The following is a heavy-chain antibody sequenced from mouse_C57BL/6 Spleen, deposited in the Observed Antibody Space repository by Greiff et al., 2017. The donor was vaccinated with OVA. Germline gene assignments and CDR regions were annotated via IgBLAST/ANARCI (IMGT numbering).Heavy chain of an antibody. CDR1: GFSFNTYA. J-gene: IGHJ2*01. Sequence: EVHLVESGGGLVQPKGSLKLSCAASGFSFNTYAMNWVRQAPGKGLEWVARIRSKSNNYATYYADSVKDRFTISRDDSESMLYLQMNNLKTEDTAMYYCGRHEDSDDYFDYWGQGTTLTVSS. CDR2: IRSKSNNYAT. V-gene: IGHV10-1*01. CDR3: GRHEDSDDYFDY.